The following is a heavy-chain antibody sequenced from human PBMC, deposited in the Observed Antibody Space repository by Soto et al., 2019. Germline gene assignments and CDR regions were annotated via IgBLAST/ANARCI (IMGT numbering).Heavy chain of an antibody. J-gene: IGHJ3*02. V-gene: IGHV3-30-3*01. CDR3: ARETEVLWFGELLYRADDAFDI. Sequence: GGSLRLSCAASGFTFSSYAMHWVRQAPGKGLEWVAVISYDGSNKYYADSVKGRFTISRDNSKNTLYLQMNSLRAEDTAVYYCARETEVLWFGELLYRADDAFDIWGQGTMVTVSS. D-gene: IGHD3-10*01. CDR2: ISYDGSNK. CDR1: GFTFSSYA.